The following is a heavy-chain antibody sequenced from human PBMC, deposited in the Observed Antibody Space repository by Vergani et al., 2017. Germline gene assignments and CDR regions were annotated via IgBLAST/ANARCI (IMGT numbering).Heavy chain of an antibody. Sequence: EVQLVQSGAEVKKPGESLRISCKGSGYSFTSYWISWVRQMPGKGLEWMGRIYPSDSYTNYSPSFQGHVTISADKSISTAYLQWSSLKASDTAMYYCARPSRTSSSSPSGDYWGQGTLVTVSS. CDR1: GYSFTSYW. D-gene: IGHD6-6*01. CDR2: IYPSDSYT. CDR3: ARPSRTSSSSPSGDY. V-gene: IGHV5-10-1*03. J-gene: IGHJ4*02.